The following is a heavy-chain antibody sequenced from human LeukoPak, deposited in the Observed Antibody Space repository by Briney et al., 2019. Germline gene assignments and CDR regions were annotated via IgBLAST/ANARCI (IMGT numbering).Heavy chain of an antibody. CDR3: ARRRLLPFDY. J-gene: IGHJ4*02. V-gene: IGHV4-38-2*02. Sequence: SETLSLTCTVSGYSISNGYYWGWIRQPPGKGLEWVGSIYHRGSTYYNPSLRSRVTISLDRSKKKFSLKLSSVTATDTAVYYCARRRLLPFDYWGQGTLVTVSS. D-gene: IGHD1-26*01. CDR2: IYHRGST. CDR1: GYSISNGYY.